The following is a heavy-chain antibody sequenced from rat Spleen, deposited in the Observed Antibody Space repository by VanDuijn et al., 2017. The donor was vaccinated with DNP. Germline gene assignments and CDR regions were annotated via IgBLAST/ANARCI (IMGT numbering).Heavy chain of an antibody. CDR1: GYSITSSYR. CDR2: INSAGST. J-gene: IGHJ4*01. CDR3: AREAYYYDGTYYGVMDA. V-gene: IGHV3-3*01. Sequence: EVQLQESGPGLVKPSQSLSLTCSVTGYSITSSYRWNWIRKFPGNKLEWMGYINSAGSTNYNPSLKSRISITRDTSKNQFFLQVNSVTTEDTATYYCAREAYYYDGTYYGVMDAWGQGASVTVSS. D-gene: IGHD1-12*02.